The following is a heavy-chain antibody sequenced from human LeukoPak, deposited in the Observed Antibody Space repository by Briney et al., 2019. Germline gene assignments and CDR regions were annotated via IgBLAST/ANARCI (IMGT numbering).Heavy chain of an antibody. V-gene: IGHV4-31*03. CDR2: IYYSGST. CDR3: AKGTEVRGVIAH. Sequence: PSETLSLTCTVSGGSISSGGYYWSWIRQHPGKGLEWIGYIYYSGSTYYNPSLESRVTISVDTSKNQFSLKLSSVTAADTAVYYCAKGTEVRGVIAHWGQGTLATVSS. D-gene: IGHD3-10*01. J-gene: IGHJ4*02. CDR1: GGSISSGGYY.